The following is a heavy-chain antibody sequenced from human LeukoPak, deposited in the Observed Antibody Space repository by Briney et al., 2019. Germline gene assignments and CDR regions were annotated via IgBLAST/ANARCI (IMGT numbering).Heavy chain of an antibody. CDR3: AREYYDSSGYYSYYFDY. Sequence: ASVKVSCKASGYTFTGYYMHWVRQAPGQGLERMGWISPNSGGTNCAQNFQGRVTMTRDTSISTAYMELSRLRSDDTAVYYCAREYYDSSGYYSYYFDYWGQGTLVTVSS. CDR1: GYTFTGYY. J-gene: IGHJ4*02. CDR2: ISPNSGGT. V-gene: IGHV1-2*02. D-gene: IGHD3-22*01.